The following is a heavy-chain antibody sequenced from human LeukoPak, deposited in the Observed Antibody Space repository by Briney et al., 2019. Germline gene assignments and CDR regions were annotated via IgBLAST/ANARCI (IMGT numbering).Heavy chain of an antibody. CDR3: ASSLSYYGMDV. V-gene: IGHV3-21*01. CDR1: GFTFSSYS. CDR2: ISSSSSYL. J-gene: IGHJ6*02. Sequence: GGSLRLSCAASGFTFSSYSMNWVRQAPGKGLEWVSSISSSSSYLYYADSVKGRFTISRDNAKNSLYLQMNSLRAEDTAVYYCASSLSYYGMDVWGQGTTVTVSS.